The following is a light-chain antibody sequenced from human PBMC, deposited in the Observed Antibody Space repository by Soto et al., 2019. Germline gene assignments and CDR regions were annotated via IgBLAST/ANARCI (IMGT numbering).Light chain of an antibody. CDR2: GAS. J-gene: IGKJ2*01. CDR1: QSVSSTY. CDR3: QRYDISPFT. Sequence: EIVLTQSPGTLSLSPGERATLSCRASQSVSSTYLAWYQQKPGQAPRLLIYGASSRATGIPDRFSGSGSGTDFTLTISRLEPEDFAVYSCQRYDISPFTFGQGTKLEIK. V-gene: IGKV3-20*01.